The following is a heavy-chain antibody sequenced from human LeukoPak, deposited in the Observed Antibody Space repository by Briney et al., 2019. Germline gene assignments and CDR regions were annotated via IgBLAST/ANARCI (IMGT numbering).Heavy chain of an antibody. CDR2: IYPDDSDT. CDR1: GYSFTTYW. Sequence: GESLKISCKTSGYSFTTYWIGWGRRMPGTGLEWVGAIYPDDSDTRYSPSFQGQVVISADRSIRTAYLQWNTLKTSDTAMYYCVRQRGASGTINHFDPWGQGTLVTVSS. D-gene: IGHD3-10*01. J-gene: IGHJ5*02. CDR3: VRQRGASGTINHFDP. V-gene: IGHV5-51*01.